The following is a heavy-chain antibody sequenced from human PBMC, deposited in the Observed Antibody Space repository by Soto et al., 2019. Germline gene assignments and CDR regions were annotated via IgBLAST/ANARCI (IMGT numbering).Heavy chain of an antibody. CDR2: ISNSGGNT. V-gene: IGHV3-23*01. CDR3: AKDQRGVSAAARMDV. D-gene: IGHD6-13*01. CDR1: GYTFSSYA. Sequence: EVQLLESGGALVQPGGSLRLSCAASGYTFSSYAMTWVRQAPGKGLEWVSAISNSGGNTCHADSVKGRFTIAGDKSKNTLYLQMNSLRAEDTAVYYCAKDQRGVSAAARMDVWGQGTTVTVSS. J-gene: IGHJ6*02.